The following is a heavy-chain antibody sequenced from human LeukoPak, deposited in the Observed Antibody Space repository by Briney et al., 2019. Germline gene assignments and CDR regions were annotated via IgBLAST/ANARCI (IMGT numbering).Heavy chain of an antibody. V-gene: IGHV3-23*01. D-gene: IGHD3-16*02. CDR3: AKGRYWGSYRYHAFDI. CDR2: ISGPGGNT. CDR1: GFTFSSYG. J-gene: IGHJ3*02. Sequence: GGSLRLSCAASGFTFSSYGMSWVRQVPGKGLEWVSAISGPGGNTYYADSVKGRFTISRDNSKNTLFLQMNSLRAEDTAVYYCAKGRYWGSYRYHAFDIWGQGTMVTVSS.